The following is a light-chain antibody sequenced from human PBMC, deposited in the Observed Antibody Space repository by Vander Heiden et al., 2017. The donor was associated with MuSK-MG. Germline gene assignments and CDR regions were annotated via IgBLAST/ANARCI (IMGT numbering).Light chain of an antibody. V-gene: IGLV1-47*02. CDR2: SNY. CDR3: AACDDSLSGPV. J-gene: IGLJ2*01. Sequence: QSVLTQPLSASGTPGQRVTIYCSGSSSSIGSNFGFWYHPRPGTAPKVLIYSNYRRPSGVPDRFCGSKSGTSASLTISGLRSEDEADYHCAACDDSLSGPVFGGGTKLTVL. CDR1: SSSIGSNF.